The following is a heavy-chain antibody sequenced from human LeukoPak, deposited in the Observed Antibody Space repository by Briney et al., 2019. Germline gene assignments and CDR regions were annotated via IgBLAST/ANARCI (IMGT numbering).Heavy chain of an antibody. J-gene: IGHJ6*03. CDR1: GFTFSSYG. Sequence: GSLRLSCAASGFTFSSYGMHWVRQAPGKGLEWVAVIWYDGSNKYYADSVKGRFTISRDNSKNTLYLQMNSLRAEDTAVYYCAKDPNYYDSSGYYGAYYYYYMDVWGKGTTVTVSS. CDR3: AKDPNYYDSSGYYGAYYYYYMDV. V-gene: IGHV3-33*06. D-gene: IGHD3-22*01. CDR2: IWYDGSNK.